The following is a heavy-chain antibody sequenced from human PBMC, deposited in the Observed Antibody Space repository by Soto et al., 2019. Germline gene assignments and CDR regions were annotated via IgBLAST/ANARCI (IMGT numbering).Heavy chain of an antibody. CDR3: VRGGGGGLFDP. V-gene: IGHV3-11*06. J-gene: IGHJ5*02. D-gene: IGHD2-15*01. CDR1: GFTFGDSY. CDR2: ISPGSRYP. Sequence: GESLKISCAGSGFTFGDSYMSWIRQAPGKGLEWLSYISPGSRYPAYADSVKGRFTISRDNAKRSLCLQMMSLTAEDTAIYYCVRGGGGGLFDPWGQGTMVTVSS.